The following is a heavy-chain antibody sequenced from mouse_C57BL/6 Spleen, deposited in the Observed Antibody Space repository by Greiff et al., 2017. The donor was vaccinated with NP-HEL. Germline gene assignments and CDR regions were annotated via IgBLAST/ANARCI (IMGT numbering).Heavy chain of an antibody. CDR1: GYSITSGYY. Sequence: VQLQQSGPGLVKPSQSLSLTCSVTGYSITSGYYWNWIRQFPGNKLEWMGYISYDGSNNYNPSLKNRISITRDTSKNQFFLKLNSVTTEDTATYYCAREGYYGKDYWGQGTTLTVSS. V-gene: IGHV3-6*01. J-gene: IGHJ2*01. D-gene: IGHD1-1*01. CDR2: ISYDGSN. CDR3: AREGYYGKDY.